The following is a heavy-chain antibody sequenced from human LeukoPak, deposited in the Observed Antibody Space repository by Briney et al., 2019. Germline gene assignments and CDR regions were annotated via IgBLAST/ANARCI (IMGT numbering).Heavy chain of an antibody. CDR2: ISGSGGST. J-gene: IGHJ3*02. CDR1: GFTFSSYA. Sequence: PGGSLRLSCAASGFTFSSYAMSWVRQAPGKGLEWVSAISGSGGSTYYADSVKGRFTISRDNSKNTLYLQMNSLRAEDMALYYCVKDTSSRWTRHFDIWGQGTMVTVSA. V-gene: IGHV3-23*01. CDR3: VKDTSSRWTRHFDI. D-gene: IGHD6-13*01.